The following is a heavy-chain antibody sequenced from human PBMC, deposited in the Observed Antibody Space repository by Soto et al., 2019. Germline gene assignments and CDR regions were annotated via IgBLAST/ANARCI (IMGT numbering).Heavy chain of an antibody. Sequence: QVQLVESGGGVVQPGRSLRLSCAASGFTFSSYGMHWVRQAPGKGLEWVAVIWYDGSNKYYADSVKGRFTISRDNSKNTLYLQMNSLRAEDTAVYYCARGRRDGYNPELGTFDYWGQGTLVTVSS. D-gene: IGHD5-12*01. CDR3: ARGRRDGYNPELGTFDY. CDR2: IWYDGSNK. J-gene: IGHJ4*02. CDR1: GFTFSSYG. V-gene: IGHV3-33*01.